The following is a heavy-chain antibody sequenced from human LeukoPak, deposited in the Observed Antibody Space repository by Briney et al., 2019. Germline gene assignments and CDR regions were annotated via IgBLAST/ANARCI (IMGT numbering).Heavy chain of an antibody. J-gene: IGHJ4*02. D-gene: IGHD3-22*01. CDR2: IKKDGSEK. CDR3: ARDLYRIVVVPHYFDY. CDR1: GFTFSSYW. Sequence: GGSLRLSCAASGFTFSSYWMSWVRPAPGKGLERVANIKKDGSEKYYVDSVKGRFTISRDNAKNSLYLQMNSLRAEDTAVYYCARDLYRIVVVPHYFDYWGQGTLVTVSS. V-gene: IGHV3-7*01.